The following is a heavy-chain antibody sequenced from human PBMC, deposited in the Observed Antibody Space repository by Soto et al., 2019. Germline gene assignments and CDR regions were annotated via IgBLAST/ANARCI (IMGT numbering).Heavy chain of an antibody. CDR3: ARQIYDSDTGPNFQYYFDS. D-gene: IGHD3-22*01. Sequence: PGESLKISGKGSGYSFAGYWSTWVRQKPGKGLAWMGRSDPSDSQTYYSPSFRGHVTISATKSITTVFLQWSSLRASDTAMYYCARQIYDSDTGPNFQYYFDSWGQGTPVTVSS. CDR1: GYSFAGYW. J-gene: IGHJ4*02. CDR2: SDPSDSQT. V-gene: IGHV5-10-1*01.